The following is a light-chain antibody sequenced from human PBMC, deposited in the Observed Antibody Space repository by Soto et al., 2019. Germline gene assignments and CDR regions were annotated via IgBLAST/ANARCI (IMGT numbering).Light chain of an antibody. CDR1: QSVSNSY. Sequence: EIVLTQSPGTLSLSPGERATLSCRASQSVSNSYLAWYQQKPGQAPRLLIYGASSRATGIPDRFSGSGSGTEFTLTISSLQSEDFAVYYCQQYNNWPPITFGQGTLLEIK. J-gene: IGKJ5*01. CDR3: QQYNNWPPIT. V-gene: IGKV3-20*01. CDR2: GAS.